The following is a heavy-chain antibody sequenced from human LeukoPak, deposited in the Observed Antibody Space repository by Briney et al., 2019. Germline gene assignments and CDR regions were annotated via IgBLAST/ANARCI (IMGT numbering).Heavy chain of an antibody. CDR3: ARSIAVAGDTNIRGEFCFDI. CDR1: GGTFISYA. Sequence: SVKVSCKASGGTFISYAISRGRQAPGQGVERMGRIIPIFGTANYAQKFQGRVTITMDESTSTAYMELSSLRSEDTAVDYCARSIAVAGDTNIRGEFCFDIWGQGTMVTVSS. J-gene: IGHJ3*02. D-gene: IGHD6-19*01. V-gene: IGHV1-69*05. CDR2: IIPIFGTA.